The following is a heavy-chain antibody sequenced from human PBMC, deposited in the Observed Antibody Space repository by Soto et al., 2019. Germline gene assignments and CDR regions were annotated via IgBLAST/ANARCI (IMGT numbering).Heavy chain of an antibody. V-gene: IGHV3-33*01. CDR3: ARDPLSMVRVVSNYYYYGMDV. CDR1: GFTFSSYG. CDR2: IWYDGSNK. Sequence: QVQLVESGGGVVQPGRSLRLSCAASGFTFSSYGMHWVRQAPGKGLEWVAVIWYDGSNKYYADSVKGRFTISRDNSKNPLYLQITSLRAEDTAVYYCARDPLSMVRVVSNYYYYGMDVWGQGTTVTVSS. D-gene: IGHD3-10*01. J-gene: IGHJ6*02.